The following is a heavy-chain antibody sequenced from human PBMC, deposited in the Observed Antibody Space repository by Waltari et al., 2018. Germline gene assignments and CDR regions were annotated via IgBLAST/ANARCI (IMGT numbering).Heavy chain of an antibody. V-gene: IGHV1-18*01. D-gene: IGHD3-3*01. CDR1: GYTFTSYG. J-gene: IGHJ4*02. Sequence: QVQLVQSGAEVKKPGASVKVSCKASGYTFTSYGISWVRQAPGQGLEWMGWISAYNGNTNYAQKLQGRVTMTTDTSTGTAYMELRSLRSDDTAVYYCARDRDYDFWSHDFDYWGQGTLVTVSS. CDR3: ARDRDYDFWSHDFDY. CDR2: ISAYNGNT.